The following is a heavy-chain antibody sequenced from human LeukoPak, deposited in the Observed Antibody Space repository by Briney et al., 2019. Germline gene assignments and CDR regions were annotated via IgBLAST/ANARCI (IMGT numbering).Heavy chain of an antibody. Sequence: SGGSLRLSCAASGFTFSSYAMHWVRQAPGKGLEWVAVISYDGSNKYYADSVKGRFTISRDNSKNTLYLQMNSLTAEDTAVYYCARDLNWNFDYWGQGTLVTVSS. D-gene: IGHD1-1*01. CDR3: ARDLNWNFDY. CDR1: GFTFSSYA. CDR2: ISYDGSNK. J-gene: IGHJ4*02. V-gene: IGHV3-30-3*01.